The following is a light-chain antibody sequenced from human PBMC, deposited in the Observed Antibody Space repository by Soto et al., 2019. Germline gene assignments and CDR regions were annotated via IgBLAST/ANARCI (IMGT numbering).Light chain of an antibody. Sequence: QSVLTQPRSVSGSPGQSVTISCSGTSGDVGGYNFVSWYQQHPGKAPTLVIFDVSQRPSGVPDRFSGSKSGSTASLTISGLQADDEADYYCCSYGGSYPWVFGGGTKLTVL. CDR2: DVS. CDR1: SGDVGGYNF. CDR3: CSYGGSYPWV. J-gene: IGLJ3*02. V-gene: IGLV2-11*01.